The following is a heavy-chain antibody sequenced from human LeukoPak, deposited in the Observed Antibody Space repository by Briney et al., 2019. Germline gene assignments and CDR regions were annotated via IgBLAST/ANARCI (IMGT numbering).Heavy chain of an antibody. CDR1: GGSFSGYY. Sequence: PSETLSLTCAVYGGSFSGYYWSWIRQPPGKGLEWIGEINHSGSTNYSPSLKSRVTISVDTSKNQFSLILTSVTASDTAVYYCAREEASVGDYWGQGILVTVSS. J-gene: IGHJ4*02. CDR3: AREEASVGDY. CDR2: INHSGST. V-gene: IGHV4-34*01. D-gene: IGHD2-21*01.